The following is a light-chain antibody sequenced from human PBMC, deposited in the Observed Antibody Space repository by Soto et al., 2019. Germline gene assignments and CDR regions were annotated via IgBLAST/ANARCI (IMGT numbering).Light chain of an antibody. CDR2: GAS. Sequence: EIVLTQSPGTLSLSPGERVTLSCRASQRLSSSYLAWYQQKPGQAPRLLIQGASSRATGIPDRFSGSGSGTDFTLTISRLEPEDFAVYYCQQFGSSACTFGQGTRVEIK. CDR1: QRLSSSY. V-gene: IGKV3-20*01. J-gene: IGKJ1*01. CDR3: QQFGSSACT.